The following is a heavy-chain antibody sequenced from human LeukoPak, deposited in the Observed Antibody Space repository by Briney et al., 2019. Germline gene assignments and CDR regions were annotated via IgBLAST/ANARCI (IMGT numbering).Heavy chain of an antibody. Sequence: GGSLRLSCAASGFTFNNYAMSWVRQTPGKGPEWVSGISGSASSTYYTDSVKGRFTISRDNSKNTLYLQMNSLRAEDTAVYYCAKDRGSSSPDFDYWGQGTLVTVSS. J-gene: IGHJ4*02. CDR1: GFTFNNYA. V-gene: IGHV3-23*01. D-gene: IGHD6-6*01. CDR3: AKDRGSSSPDFDY. CDR2: ISGSASST.